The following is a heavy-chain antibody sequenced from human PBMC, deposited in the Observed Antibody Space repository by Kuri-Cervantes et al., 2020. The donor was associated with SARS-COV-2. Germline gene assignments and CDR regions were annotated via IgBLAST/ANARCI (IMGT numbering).Heavy chain of an antibody. J-gene: IGHJ5*02. CDR2: VSYNGAT. D-gene: IGHD2-21*01. V-gene: IGHV4-59*01. CDR3: ARDVGGDRWTTGGFDP. CDR1: GDSITNYS. Sequence: SETLSLTCTVSGDSITNYSLTWIRQPPGQGLEWIGYVSYNGATAYSPSLKSRVTMSLDTSKNQFSLRLSSVTGADTAVYYCARDVGGDRWTTGGFDPWGQGTLVTVSS.